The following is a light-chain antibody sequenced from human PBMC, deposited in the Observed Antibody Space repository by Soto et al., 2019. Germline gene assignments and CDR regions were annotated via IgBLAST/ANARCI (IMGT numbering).Light chain of an antibody. CDR3: QSYDSSLSAYV. Sequence: QSVLTQPPSVSAAPGQRGTISCTGSSSNIGAGYDVHWYQQLPGTAPKLLIYGNSNRPSGVPDRFSGSKSGTSASLANTGLQAEDEVDYYCQSYDSSLSAYVFGTGTKLTVL. J-gene: IGLJ1*01. CDR1: SSNIGAGYD. CDR2: GNS. V-gene: IGLV1-40*01.